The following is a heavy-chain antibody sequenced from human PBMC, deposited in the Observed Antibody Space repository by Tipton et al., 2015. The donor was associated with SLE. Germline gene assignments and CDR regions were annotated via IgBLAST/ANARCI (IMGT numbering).Heavy chain of an antibody. Sequence: EVQLVQSGAEVKKPGESLKISCKGSGYSFTSYWIGWVRQMPGKGLEWMGIIYPGDSDTRYSPSFQGQVTISADKSISTAYLQWSSLKASDTAMYYCASPSGGESGGWDLGAFDIWGPGTMVTVSS. D-gene: IGHD6-19*01. V-gene: IGHV5-51*03. J-gene: IGHJ3*02. CDR1: GYSFTSYW. CDR3: ASPSGGESGGWDLGAFDI. CDR2: IYPGDSDT.